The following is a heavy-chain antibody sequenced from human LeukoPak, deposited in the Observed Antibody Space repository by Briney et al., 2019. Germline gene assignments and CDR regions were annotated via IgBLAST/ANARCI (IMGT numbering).Heavy chain of an antibody. V-gene: IGHV3-30-3*01. CDR3: ATSGTYSHFFDS. CDR2: ISYDGSSK. Sequence: GGSLRLSCAASGFTLSDYAMYWVRQAPGKGLEWVAGISYDGSSKYYADSVKGRFTISRDNSKNTVSMQMNSLRTEDTAVYYCATSGTYSHFFDSWAQGTLVTVSS. D-gene: IGHD1-26*01. CDR1: GFTLSDYA. J-gene: IGHJ4*02.